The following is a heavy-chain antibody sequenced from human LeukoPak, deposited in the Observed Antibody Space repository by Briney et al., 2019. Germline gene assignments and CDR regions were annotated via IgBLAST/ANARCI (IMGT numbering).Heavy chain of an antibody. Sequence: PGGSLRLSCAASGFTFSSYAMSWVRQAPGKGLEWVANIKQEVGEKYYVDSVKGRFTISRDNAKNSLYLQMNSLRAEDTAVYYCARECCSGGSCYPLGYWGQGTLVTVSS. CDR2: IKQEVGEK. J-gene: IGHJ4*02. V-gene: IGHV3-7*01. D-gene: IGHD2-15*01. CDR3: ARECCSGGSCYPLGY. CDR1: GFTFSSYA.